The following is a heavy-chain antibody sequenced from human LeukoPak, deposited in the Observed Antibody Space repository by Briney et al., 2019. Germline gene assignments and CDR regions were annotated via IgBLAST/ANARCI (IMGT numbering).Heavy chain of an antibody. Sequence: GSSVKVSCKASGGTFSSYAISWVRQAPGQGLEWMGGIIPIFGTANYAQKFQGRVTITADESTSTAYMELSSLRSEDTAVYYCAGEVAEIFGRYDYWGQGTLVTVSS. CDR1: GGTFSSYA. J-gene: IGHJ4*02. V-gene: IGHV1-69*01. D-gene: IGHD3/OR15-3a*01. CDR3: AGEVAEIFGRYDY. CDR2: IIPIFGTA.